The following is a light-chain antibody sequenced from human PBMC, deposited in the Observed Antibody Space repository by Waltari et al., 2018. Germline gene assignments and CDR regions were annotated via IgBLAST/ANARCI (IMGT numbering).Light chain of an antibody. CDR3: QQTYRTPGT. V-gene: IGKV1-39*01. CDR2: AAS. CDR1: QTISTY. Sequence: DLQMPQSPSSLSASVGGRVTITCRASQTISTYLNWYQMKPGKPPKLLIFAASSLQSGVPSRFSGSGSGTDFTLTISSLQPGDFATYYCQQTYRTPGTFGQGTKVEIK. J-gene: IGKJ1*01.